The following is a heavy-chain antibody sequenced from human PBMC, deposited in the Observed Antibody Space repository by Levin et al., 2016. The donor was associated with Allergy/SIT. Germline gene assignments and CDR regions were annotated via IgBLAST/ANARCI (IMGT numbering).Heavy chain of an antibody. V-gene: IGHV5-51*01. D-gene: IGHD1-1*01. CDR3: ARHGRTRPGYYYYYGMDV. CDR2: IYPGDSDT. CDR1: GYSFTSYW. J-gene: IGHJ6*02. Sequence: GGSLRLSCKGSGYSFTSYWISWVRQMPGKGLEWMGIIYPGDSDTRYSPSFQGQVTISADKSISTAYLQWSSLKASDTAMYYCARHGRTRPGYYYYYGMDVWGQGTTVTVSS.